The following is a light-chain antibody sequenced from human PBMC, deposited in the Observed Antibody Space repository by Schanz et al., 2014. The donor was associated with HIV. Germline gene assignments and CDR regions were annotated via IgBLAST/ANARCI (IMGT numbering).Light chain of an antibody. CDR2: NNN. Sequence: QSVLTQPPSVSAAPGQRVTISCSGSASNIGHNYVSWFQQLPGTAPKLLIYNNNQRPSEIPDRFSGSKSGTSATLGITGLQTGDEADYYCGTWDSSLSAVVFGGGTKLTVL. CDR3: GTWDSSLSAVV. V-gene: IGLV1-51*01. J-gene: IGLJ2*01. CDR1: ASNIGHNY.